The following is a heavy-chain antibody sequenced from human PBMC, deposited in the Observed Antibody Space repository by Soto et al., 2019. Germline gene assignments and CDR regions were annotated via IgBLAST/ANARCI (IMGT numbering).Heavy chain of an antibody. D-gene: IGHD3-22*01. Sequence: QVQLVESGGGVVQPGKSLSLSCAAAGFTFVGYAMHWVRQAPGKGLEWVAVISYDGSNKYYADSVKGRFTISRDNSKNTLYLQMSSLTAEDTAVYYCARERYLDTIGFDSWGQGTLVTVSS. J-gene: IGHJ4*02. V-gene: IGHV3-30-3*01. CDR2: ISYDGSNK. CDR1: GFTFVGYA. CDR3: ARERYLDTIGFDS.